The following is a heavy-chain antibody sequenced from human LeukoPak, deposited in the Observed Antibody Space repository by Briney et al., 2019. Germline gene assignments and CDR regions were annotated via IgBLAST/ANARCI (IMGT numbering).Heavy chain of an antibody. D-gene: IGHD3-10*01. CDR3: AKDPQLLWFGEFTYYFDY. CDR2: ISGGGVST. V-gene: IGHV3-23*01. Sequence: GGSLRLSCAASGFTFSSYGMSWVRQAPEKGLQWVSAISGGGVSTYYADSVRGRFTISRDNSKNTLYLQMNSLRAEDTAVYYCAKDPQLLWFGEFTYYFDYWGQGTLVTASS. J-gene: IGHJ4*02. CDR1: GFTFSSYG.